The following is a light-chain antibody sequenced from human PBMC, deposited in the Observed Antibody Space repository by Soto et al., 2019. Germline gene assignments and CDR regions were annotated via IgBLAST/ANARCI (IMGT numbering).Light chain of an antibody. V-gene: IGKV3-20*01. CDR3: QQYGSSGT. CDR2: GAS. Sequence: IVMTQSPVTLSVSPGERATLSCRASQSISTTLVWYQQKPGQAPRLLIYGASNRATGIPDRFSGSGSGTDFTLTISRLEPEDFAVYYCQQYGSSGTFGQGTKVDIK. CDR1: QSISTT. J-gene: IGKJ1*01.